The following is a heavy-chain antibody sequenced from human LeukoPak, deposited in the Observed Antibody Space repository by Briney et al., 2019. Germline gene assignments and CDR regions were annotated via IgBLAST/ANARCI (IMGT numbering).Heavy chain of an antibody. D-gene: IGHD1-26*01. CDR2: ISWNSGSI. V-gene: IGHV3-9*01. Sequence: GGSLRLSCAASGFTFDDYAMPWVRQAPGKGLEWVSGISWNSGSIDYADSVKGRFTISRDNAKNSLYLQMNSLRAEDTALYYCAKVGGGWXFDYWGQGTLVTVSS. CDR3: AKVGGGWXFDY. J-gene: IGHJ4*02. CDR1: GFTFDDYA.